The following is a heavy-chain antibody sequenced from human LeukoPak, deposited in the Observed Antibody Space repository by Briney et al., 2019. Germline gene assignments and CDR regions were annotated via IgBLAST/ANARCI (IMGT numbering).Heavy chain of an antibody. Sequence: GGSLRLSCAASGFTFSSYAMSWVRQAPGKGLEWVSAISDSGGSTYYADSVKGRFTISRDNSKNTLYLQMNSLRAEDTAVYYCAKDRGIVVVITEDDAFDIWGQGTMVTVSS. CDR3: AKDRGIVVVITEDDAFDI. D-gene: IGHD3-22*01. V-gene: IGHV3-23*01. CDR1: GFTFSSYA. CDR2: ISDSGGST. J-gene: IGHJ3*02.